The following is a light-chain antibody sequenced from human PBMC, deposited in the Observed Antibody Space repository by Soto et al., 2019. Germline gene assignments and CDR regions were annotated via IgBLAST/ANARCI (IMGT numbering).Light chain of an antibody. CDR3: QQRSNWPPFT. CDR1: QSVSSY. V-gene: IGKV3-11*01. CDR2: DAS. Sequence: EIVLTQSPATLSLSPGERATLSCRASQSVSSYLAWYQQKPGQAPRLLIYDASNRATGIPARFSGSGSGPDFTLTISSLEPEDFAVYYCQQRSNWPPFTFGPGTKVDIQ. J-gene: IGKJ3*01.